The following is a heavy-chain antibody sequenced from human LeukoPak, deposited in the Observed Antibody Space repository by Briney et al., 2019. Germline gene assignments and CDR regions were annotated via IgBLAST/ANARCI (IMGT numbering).Heavy chain of an antibody. CDR1: GFTFDDYA. CDR3: AKDRGSGWTCDY. J-gene: IGHJ4*02. D-gene: IGHD6-19*01. Sequence: GGSLRLSCAVSGFTFDDYAMHWVRQAPGKGLEWVAFIRYDGSNKYYADSVKGRFTISRDNSKNTLYLQMNSLRAEDTAVYYCAKDRGSGWTCDYWGQGTLVTVSS. CDR2: IRYDGSNK. V-gene: IGHV3-30*02.